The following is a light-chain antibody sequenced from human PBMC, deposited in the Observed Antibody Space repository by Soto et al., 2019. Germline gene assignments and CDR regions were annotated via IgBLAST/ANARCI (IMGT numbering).Light chain of an antibody. CDR2: DAS. CDR1: QGISSY. V-gene: IGKV1-9*01. Sequence: DIQLTQSPSFLSASVGDRVTITCRASQGISSYLVWYQQKPGKAPKLLIYDASTLQSGVPSRFSGSGSWTEFTLTISSLQPEDFATYYCKQLSSYPQTFGPGTKVDIK. J-gene: IGKJ3*01. CDR3: KQLSSYPQT.